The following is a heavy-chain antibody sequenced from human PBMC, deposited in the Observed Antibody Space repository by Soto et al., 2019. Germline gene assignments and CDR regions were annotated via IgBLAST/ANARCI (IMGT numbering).Heavy chain of an antibody. J-gene: IGHJ4*02. CDR2: INHSGST. CDR1: GGSFSGYC. CDR3: ARGWFKNKRITIFGVAIMFDY. D-gene: IGHD3-3*01. V-gene: IGHV4-34*01. Sequence: SETLSLTCAVYGGSFSGYCWSWIRQPPGKGLEWIGEINHSGSTNYNPSLKSRVTISVDTSKNQFSLKPSSVTAADTAVYYCARGWFKNKRITIFGVAIMFDYWGQGTLVTVSS.